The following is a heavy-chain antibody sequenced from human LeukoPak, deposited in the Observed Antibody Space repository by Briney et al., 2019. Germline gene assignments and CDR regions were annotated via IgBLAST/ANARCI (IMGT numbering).Heavy chain of an antibody. Sequence: GGSLRLSCAASGFTFGSHAMSWVRQAPGKGLEWASAISGSGGSTYYADSVKGRFTISRDNSKNTLYLQMNSLRAEDTAVYYCAKGVPSCSTTSCYADYWGQGTLVTVSS. CDR2: ISGSGGST. CDR1: GFTFGSHA. J-gene: IGHJ4*02. V-gene: IGHV3-23*01. CDR3: AKGVPSCSTTSCYADY. D-gene: IGHD2-2*01.